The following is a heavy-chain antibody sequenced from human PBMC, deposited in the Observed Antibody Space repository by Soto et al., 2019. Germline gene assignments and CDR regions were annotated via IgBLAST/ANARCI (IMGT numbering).Heavy chain of an antibody. CDR2: MNPNSGNT. J-gene: IGHJ5*02. CDR1: GYTFISYD. CDR3: ARGAPHGGYCSGGSCYNWFDP. V-gene: IGHV1-8*01. Sequence: SVKVACNPSGYTFISYDINWVRLATGQGLDSMGLMNPNSGNTGYAQKFQGRVTMTRNTSISTAYMELSSLRSEDTAVYYCARGAPHGGYCSGGSCYNWFDPWAQGTLLGVSS. D-gene: IGHD2-15*01.